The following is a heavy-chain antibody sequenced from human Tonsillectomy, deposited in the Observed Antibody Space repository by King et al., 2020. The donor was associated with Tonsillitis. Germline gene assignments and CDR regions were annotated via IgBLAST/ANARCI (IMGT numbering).Heavy chain of an antibody. CDR2: ISNSGST. CDR1: GDSVSSGGYY. Sequence: QLQESGPGLVKPSETLSLTCSVFGDSVSSGGYYWSWIRQPPGKGLEWIGYISNSGSTNYNSSLKSRVTMSLDTSKNHLSLKLSSVTAADTAVYYCARYNSGWSNWFDPWGQGTLVTVSS. V-gene: IGHV4-61*03. D-gene: IGHD6-13*01. CDR3: ARYNSGWSNWFDP. J-gene: IGHJ5*02.